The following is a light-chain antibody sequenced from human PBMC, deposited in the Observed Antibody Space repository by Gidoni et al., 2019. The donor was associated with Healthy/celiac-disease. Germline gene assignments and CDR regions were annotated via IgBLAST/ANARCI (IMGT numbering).Light chain of an antibody. J-gene: IGLJ3*02. V-gene: IGLV2-14*03. CDR3: SSYTSSSTWV. CDR2: DVS. Sequence: QSALTQPASVSASPGQSITISCTGTSSDVGGYNYVSWYQQHPGKAPKLMIYDVSNRPSGVSNRVSGSKSGNTASLTISGLQAEDEADYYCSSYTSSSTWVFGGGTKLTVL. CDR1: SSDVGGYNY.